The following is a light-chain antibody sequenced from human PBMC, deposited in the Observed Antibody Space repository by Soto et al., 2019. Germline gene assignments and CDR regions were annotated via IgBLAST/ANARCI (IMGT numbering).Light chain of an antibody. CDR1: QSVSISY. J-gene: IGKJ1*01. CDR2: GAS. V-gene: IGKV3-20*01. CDR3: QQYGSSPTT. Sequence: EIVLTQSPGTLSLSPGERATLSCRASQSVSISYLACYQQKPGQAPSLLIYGASSRATGIPDRFSGSGSETDFTLTISRLEPEDFAVYYCQQYGSSPTTFGQGTKVEIK.